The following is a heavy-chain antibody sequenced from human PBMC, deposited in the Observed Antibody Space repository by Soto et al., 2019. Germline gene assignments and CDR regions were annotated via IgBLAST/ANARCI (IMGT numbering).Heavy chain of an antibody. J-gene: IGHJ4*02. CDR1: GGSINDYY. Sequence: SETLSLTCTVSGGSINDYYWSWIRQPPGKGLEWIGYIYYSGSTNYNPSLRSRVTISVDTSKNQFSLKLRSVTAADTAVYYCASMGYHYGSGSYPLDYWGQGTLVTVSS. D-gene: IGHD3-10*01. CDR3: ASMGYHYGSGSYPLDY. V-gene: IGHV4-59*08. CDR2: IYYSGST.